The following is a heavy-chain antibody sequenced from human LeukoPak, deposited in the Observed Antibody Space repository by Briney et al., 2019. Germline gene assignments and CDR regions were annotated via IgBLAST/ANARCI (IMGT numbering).Heavy chain of an antibody. Sequence: GGSLRLSCAASGFTFSNYAMHWVRQAPGKGLEWVAIISCDGSSKYYADSVKGRFTISRDNARNSLYLRMNSLRAEDTAVYYCARDPYSGTYGDTYYYYMDVWGKGTTVTISS. J-gene: IGHJ6*03. CDR2: ISCDGSSK. CDR1: GFTFSNYA. CDR3: ARDPYSGTYGDTYYYYMDV. V-gene: IGHV3-30*03. D-gene: IGHD1-26*01.